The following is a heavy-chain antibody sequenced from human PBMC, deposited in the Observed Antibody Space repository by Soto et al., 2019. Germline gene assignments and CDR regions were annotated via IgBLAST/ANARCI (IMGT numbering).Heavy chain of an antibody. CDR3: AKWPGRYCCGSGCYLDDPVDY. D-gene: IGHD2-15*01. V-gene: IGHV3-23*01. Sequence: EVHLLESGGDLVQPGGSLRLSCAASGFTFSNYAMSWVRQAPGKGLDWVSGISGSAASTFYADSVKGRFTISRDNSQHSMYLHMNSLRAEDTALYYCAKWPGRYCCGSGCYLDDPVDYWGYGTLVTVSS. CDR1: GFTFSNYA. J-gene: IGHJ4*01. CDR2: ISGSAAST.